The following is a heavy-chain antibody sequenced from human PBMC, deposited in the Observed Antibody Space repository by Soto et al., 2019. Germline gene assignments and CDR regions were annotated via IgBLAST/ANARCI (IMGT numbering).Heavy chain of an antibody. CDR3: RRSSRYGTVV. D-gene: IGHD2-8*01. Sequence: SETLSLTCSVSGGSIRSSSYWGWIRQPPGKGLEWIGSFFIIGSTYYNPSLKILVTFSVDTSKNHFSLNLIFLTAADTAVYYCRRSSRYGTVVWGQGTAVTVSS. V-gene: IGHV4-39*01. J-gene: IGHJ6*02. CDR2: FFIIGST. CDR1: GGSIRSSSY.